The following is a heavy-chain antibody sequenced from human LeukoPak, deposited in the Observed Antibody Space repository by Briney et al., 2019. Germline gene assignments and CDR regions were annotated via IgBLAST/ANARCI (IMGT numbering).Heavy chain of an antibody. J-gene: IGHJ4*02. CDR1: GGSISSSSYY. CDR2: IYYSGST. CDR3: ARGTLVVRGGESGPDY. D-gene: IGHD3-10*01. V-gene: IGHV4-39*01. Sequence: SETLSLTCTVSGGSISSSSYYWGWIRQPPGKGLEWIGSIYYSGSTYYNPSLKSRVTISVDTSKNQFSLKLSSVTAADTAVYYCARGTLVVRGGESGPDYWGQGTLVTVSS.